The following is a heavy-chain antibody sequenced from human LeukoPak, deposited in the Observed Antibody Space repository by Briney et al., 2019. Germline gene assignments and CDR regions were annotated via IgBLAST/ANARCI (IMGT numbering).Heavy chain of an antibody. Sequence: PSGTLSLTCAVSGDSISSDKWWSWVRQSPGKGLEYIGEFHQRVSTNYNPSLESRLFISIDNSKNQFSLRLSSVTAADTAVYFCACHSGWSGPSEWGQGIMVTVSS. J-gene: IGHJ4*02. CDR3: ACHSGWSGPSE. D-gene: IGHD6-19*01. V-gene: IGHV4-4*02. CDR1: GDSISSDKW. CDR2: FHQRVST.